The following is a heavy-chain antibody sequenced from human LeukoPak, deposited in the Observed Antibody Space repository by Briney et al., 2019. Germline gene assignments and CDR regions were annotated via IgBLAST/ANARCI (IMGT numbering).Heavy chain of an antibody. CDR2: ISNDGSNE. CDR3: AKPYKYGVRDVHFDY. Sequence: GGSLRLSCAASGFTFSSYSMNWVRQAPGKGLEWVAAISNDGSNEYYADSVKGRFTISRDNSKNTLYLQMNSLRAEDTAVYYCAKPYKYGVRDVHFDYWGQGTLVTVSS. J-gene: IGHJ4*02. D-gene: IGHD5-24*01. V-gene: IGHV3-30*18. CDR1: GFTFSSYS.